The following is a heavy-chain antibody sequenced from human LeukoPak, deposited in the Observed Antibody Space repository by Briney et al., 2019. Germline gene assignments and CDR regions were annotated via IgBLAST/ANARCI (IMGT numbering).Heavy chain of an antibody. V-gene: IGHV4-4*09. CDR1: GGSISNYY. CDR3: AAFYGSGRGAFDI. Sequence: SETLSLTCTVSGGSISNYYWSWIRQPPGKGLEWIGYIYTSGTTNYNPSLKSRVTISVDTSKNQFSLKLSSVTAADTAVYYCAAFYGSGRGAFDIWGQGTMVTVSS. D-gene: IGHD3-10*01. CDR2: IYTSGTT. J-gene: IGHJ3*02.